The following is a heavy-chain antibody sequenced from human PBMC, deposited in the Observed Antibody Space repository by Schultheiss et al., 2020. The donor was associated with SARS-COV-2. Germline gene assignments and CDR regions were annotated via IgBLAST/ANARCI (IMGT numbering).Heavy chain of an antibody. CDR2: ISWNSGSI. V-gene: IGHV3-9*01. CDR1: GFTFDDYA. Sequence: GGSLRLSCAASGFTFDDYAMHWVRQAPGKGLEWVSGISWNSGSIGYADSVKGRFTISRDNAKNSLYLQINSLRAEDTALYYCAKDSTSTITFGWFDPWGQGTLVTVSS. CDR3: AKDSTSTITFGWFDP. D-gene: IGHD5-24*01. J-gene: IGHJ5*02.